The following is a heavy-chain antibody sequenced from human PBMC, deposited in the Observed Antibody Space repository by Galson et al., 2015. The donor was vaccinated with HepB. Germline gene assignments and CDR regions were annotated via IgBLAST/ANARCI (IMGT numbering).Heavy chain of an antibody. J-gene: IGHJ6*02. D-gene: IGHD6-25*01. CDR2: ISFSGSTK. Sequence: SLRLSCAASGFIFSNYEMNWVRQAPGKGLEWVSYISFSGSTKEYADSLRGRFTISRDNAKSSLFLQMNSLRAEDTAVYYCARDLTAAPWVLRGRNYYYYGMDLWSQGTTVTVSS. V-gene: IGHV3-48*03. CDR3: ARDLTAAPWVLRGRNYYYYGMDL. CDR1: GFIFSNYE.